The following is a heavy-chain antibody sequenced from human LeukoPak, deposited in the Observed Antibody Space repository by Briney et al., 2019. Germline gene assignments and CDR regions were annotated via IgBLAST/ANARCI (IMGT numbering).Heavy chain of an antibody. CDR3: ARRRCSTSCQEFGY. CDR2: ISAYNGNT. V-gene: IGHV1-18*01. J-gene: IGHJ4*02. CDR1: GYTFTSYG. Sequence: GASVKVSCKASGYTFTSYGISWVRQAPGQGLEWMGWISAYNGNTNYAQKLQGRVTMTTDTSTSTAYMELRSLRSDDTAVYYCARRRCSTSCQEFGYWGQGTLVTVSS. D-gene: IGHD2-2*01.